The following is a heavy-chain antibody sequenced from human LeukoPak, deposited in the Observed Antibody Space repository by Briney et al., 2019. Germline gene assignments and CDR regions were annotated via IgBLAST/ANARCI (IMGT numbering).Heavy chain of an antibody. J-gene: IGHJ4*02. CDR1: GFPFSDTW. V-gene: IGHV3-15*01. Sequence: GGSRRLSCAASGFPFSDTWMSWVRQAPGKGLEWVGHIKSKTDGGTTDYAAPVKGRFTISRDDSRNTVYLQMNSLKTEDTAVYYCATKQLYYFDYWGQGTLVTVSS. D-gene: IGHD6-19*01. CDR2: IKSKTDGGTT. CDR3: ATKQLYYFDY.